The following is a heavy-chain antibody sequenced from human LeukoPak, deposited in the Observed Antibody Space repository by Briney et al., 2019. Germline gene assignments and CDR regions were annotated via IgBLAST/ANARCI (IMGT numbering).Heavy chain of an antibody. D-gene: IGHD5-12*01. J-gene: IGHJ4*02. Sequence: ASVKVSCKASGGTFSSYAISWVRQAPGQGLEWMGGIIPIFGTANYAQKFQGRVTITADESTSTAYMELSSLRSEDTAVYYCAREGDYSGYDSGAYTSEFDYWGQGTLVTASS. V-gene: IGHV1-69*13. CDR3: AREGDYSGYDSGAYTSEFDY. CDR2: IIPIFGTA. CDR1: GGTFSSYA.